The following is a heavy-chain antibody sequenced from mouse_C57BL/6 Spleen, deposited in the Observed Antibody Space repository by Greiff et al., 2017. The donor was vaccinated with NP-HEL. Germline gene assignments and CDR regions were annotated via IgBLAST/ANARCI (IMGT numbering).Heavy chain of an antibody. Sequence: VQLKQSGAELVRPWASVTLSLKASGYSFTDYEMHWVKQTPVHGLEWIGAIDPETGGTAYNQKFKGKAIRTADKSSSTAYMELRSLTSEDSAVYYCTRLLPYAMDYWGQGTSVTVSS. CDR3: TRLLPYAMDY. D-gene: IGHD1-1*01. J-gene: IGHJ4*01. CDR2: IDPETGGT. CDR1: GYSFTDYE. V-gene: IGHV1-15*01.